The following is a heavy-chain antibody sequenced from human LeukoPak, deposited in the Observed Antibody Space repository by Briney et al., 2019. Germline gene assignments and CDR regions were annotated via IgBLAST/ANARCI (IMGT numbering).Heavy chain of an antibody. V-gene: IGHV4-4*02. Sequence: PSETLSLTCAVSGGSISSSNWWSWVRQPPGKGLEWIGEIYHSGSTNYNPSLKSRVTISVDTSKNQFSLKLSSVTAADTAVYYCARRILYDSSGYDYWGQGTLVTVSS. CDR1: GGSISSSNW. CDR2: IYHSGST. D-gene: IGHD3-22*01. CDR3: ARRILYDSSGYDY. J-gene: IGHJ4*02.